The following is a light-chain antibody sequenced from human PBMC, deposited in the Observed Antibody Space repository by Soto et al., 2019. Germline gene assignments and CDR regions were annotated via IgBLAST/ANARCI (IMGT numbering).Light chain of an antibody. Sequence: EVLMTQSPDTLYVSPGERVTLSCRASQSVSDKLAWYQQKPGQGPRLLVYRASTRTLGIPARFSGSGSGTEFTLTISSLQPDDFATYYCQQYNSYSLTFGGGTKVDI. CDR3: QQYNSYSLT. CDR1: QSVSDK. J-gene: IGKJ4*01. CDR2: RAS. V-gene: IGKV3-15*01.